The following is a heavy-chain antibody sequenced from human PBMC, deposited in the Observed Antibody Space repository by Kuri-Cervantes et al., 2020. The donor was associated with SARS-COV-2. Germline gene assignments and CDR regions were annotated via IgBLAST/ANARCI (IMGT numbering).Heavy chain of an antibody. V-gene: IGHV1-24*01. CDR2: FDPEDGET. Sequence: ASVKVSCKVSGYTLTELSMHWVRQAPGKGLEWMGGFDPEDGETIYAQKFQGWVTMTRDTSISTAYMELSRLRSDDTAVYYCARGSWIQLWFGGQGGMDVWGQGTTVTVSS. J-gene: IGHJ6*02. CDR3: ARGSWIQLWFGGQGGMDV. CDR1: GYTLTELS. D-gene: IGHD5-18*01.